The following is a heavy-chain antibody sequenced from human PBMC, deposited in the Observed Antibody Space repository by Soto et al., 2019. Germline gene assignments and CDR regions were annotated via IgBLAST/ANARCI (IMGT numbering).Heavy chain of an antibody. V-gene: IGHV1-69*01. CDR3: AREDWYHLSSFDHYYGMDL. D-gene: IGHD3-9*01. Sequence: QVELLQSGAELKKPGTSVKVSCKASAGTFKNSIISWVRQARGRGLEWLGGIIPFSGKADYAQRFQGRVTITADETTRAAYMEVSRLRWDETAEYYCAREDWYHLSSFDHYYGMDLWGQGTTVTAPS. CDR2: IIPFSGKA. CDR1: AGTFKNSI. J-gene: IGHJ6*02.